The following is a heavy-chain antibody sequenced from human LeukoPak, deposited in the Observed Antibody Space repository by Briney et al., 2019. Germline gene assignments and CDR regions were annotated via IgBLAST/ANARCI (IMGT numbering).Heavy chain of an antibody. CDR3: ARFITGPYYFDY. CDR2: ISGTSSYI. J-gene: IGHJ4*02. Sequence: GGSLRLSCAASGFTFSSYSMNWVRQAPGKGLEWVSSISGTSSYIYYADSVKGRFTISRDNAKNSLYLQMNSLRAEDTAVYYCARFITGPYYFDYWGQGTLVTVSS. CDR1: GFTFSSYS. V-gene: IGHV3-21*01. D-gene: IGHD3-22*01.